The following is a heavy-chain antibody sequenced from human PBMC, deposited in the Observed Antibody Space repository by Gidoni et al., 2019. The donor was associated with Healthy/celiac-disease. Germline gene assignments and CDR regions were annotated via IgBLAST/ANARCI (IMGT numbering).Heavy chain of an antibody. CDR2: IYHSGST. CDR3: ARYYYDMLSPNPRPYYFDY. CDR1: GGSISSSNR. Sequence: QVQLQESGPGLVKPSGTLSLTCAVYGGSISSSNRRSWVRQPPGKGLEWIGEIYHSGSTNYNPSLKIRVTISVDKSKNQFSMKLSSVTAADTAVYYCARYYYDMLSPNPRPYYFDYWGQGTLVTVSS. V-gene: IGHV4-4*02. D-gene: IGHD3-22*01. J-gene: IGHJ4*02.